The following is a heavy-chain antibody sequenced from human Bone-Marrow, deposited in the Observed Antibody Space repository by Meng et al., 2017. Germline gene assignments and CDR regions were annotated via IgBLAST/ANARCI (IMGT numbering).Heavy chain of an antibody. J-gene: IGHJ4*02. V-gene: IGHV3-21*01. Sequence: GESLKISCAASGFTFSSYSMNWVRQAPGKGLEWVSSISSSSYIYYADSVKGRFTISRDNAKNSLYLQMNSLRAEDTAVYYCASHSWRYCSGGSCYEAGDYWGQGTLVTVSS. D-gene: IGHD2-15*01. CDR1: GFTFSSYS. CDR2: ISSSSYI. CDR3: ASHSWRYCSGGSCYEAGDY.